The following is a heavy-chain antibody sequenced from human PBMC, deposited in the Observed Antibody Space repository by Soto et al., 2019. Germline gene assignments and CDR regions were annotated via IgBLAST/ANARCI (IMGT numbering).Heavy chain of an antibody. V-gene: IGHV4-61*01. D-gene: IGHD3-22*01. Sequence: SETLSLTCAVYGGFVSSGRYYWSWFRQPTGKGLEWIGEISHSGGTHFNPSLKSRVTISVDTSKNQFSLKLSSVTAADTAVYYCARMTRITMIVVVIRYYFDYWGQGTLVTVSS. CDR1: GGFVSSGRYY. J-gene: IGHJ4*02. CDR2: ISHSGGT. CDR3: ARMTRITMIVVVIRYYFDY.